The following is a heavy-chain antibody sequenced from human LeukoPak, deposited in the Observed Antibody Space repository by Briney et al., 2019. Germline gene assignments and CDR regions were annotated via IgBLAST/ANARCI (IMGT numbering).Heavy chain of an antibody. CDR3: ARSGYFRPFDY. V-gene: IGHV1-46*01. J-gene: IGHJ4*02. Sequence: GASVKVSCKASGYTFTVYYIHWLRQAPGQGLEWMGIINPSGGSTSYAQKFQGRVTMTRDTSTSTVYMELSSLRSEDTAVYYCARSGYFRPFDYWGQGTLVTVSS. CDR1: GYTFTVYY. D-gene: IGHD3-3*01. CDR2: INPSGGST.